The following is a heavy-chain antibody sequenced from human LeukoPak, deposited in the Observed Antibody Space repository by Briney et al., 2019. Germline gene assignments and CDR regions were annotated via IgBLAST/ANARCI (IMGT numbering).Heavy chain of an antibody. Sequence: GSSVKVPCKASGGTFSSYAISWVRQAPGQGLEWMGGIIPIFGTANYAQKFQGRVTITTDESTSTAYMELSSLRSEDTAVYYCALTEYSSSFYYYYYMDVWGKGTTVTVSS. CDR2: IIPIFGTA. D-gene: IGHD6-6*01. CDR3: ALTEYSSSFYYYYYMDV. J-gene: IGHJ6*03. CDR1: GGTFSSYA. V-gene: IGHV1-69*05.